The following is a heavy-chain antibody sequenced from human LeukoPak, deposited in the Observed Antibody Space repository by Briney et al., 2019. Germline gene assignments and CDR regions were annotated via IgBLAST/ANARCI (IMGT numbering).Heavy chain of an antibody. CDR1: GYTFTGYY. D-gene: IGHD2-2*01. CDR3: ARGGHIVVVPAATFDY. J-gene: IGHJ4*02. CDR2: INPNSGGT. V-gene: IGHV1-2*02. Sequence: ASVKVSCKASGYTFTGYYMHWVRQAPGQGLEWMGWINPNSGGTNYAQKFQGRVTMTRDTSISTAYMELSRLRSDDTAVYYCARGGHIVVVPAATFDYWGQGTLVTVSS.